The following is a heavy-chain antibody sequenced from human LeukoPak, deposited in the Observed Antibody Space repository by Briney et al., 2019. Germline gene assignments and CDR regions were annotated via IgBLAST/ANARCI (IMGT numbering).Heavy chain of an antibody. D-gene: IGHD1-26*01. CDR2: INHSGST. CDR3: AREGAHSAFDI. V-gene: IGHV4-34*01. Sequence: KPSETLSLTCAVYGGSFSGYYWSWIRQPPGEGLEWIGEINHSGSTNYNPSLKSRVTISVDTSKNQFSLKLSSVTAADTAVYYCAREGAHSAFDIWGQGTMVTVSS. CDR1: GGSFSGYY. J-gene: IGHJ3*02.